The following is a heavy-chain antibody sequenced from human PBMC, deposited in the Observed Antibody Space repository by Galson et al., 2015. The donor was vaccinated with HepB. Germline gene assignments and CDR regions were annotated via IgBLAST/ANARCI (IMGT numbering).Heavy chain of an antibody. CDR3: ARDLYSGSGSD. CDR1: GFTLSSYS. Sequence: SLRLSCAASGFTLSSYSMNWVRQAPGKGLEWVSYISSSSSTIYYADSVKGRFTISRDNAKNSLNLQMNSLRAEDTAVYYCARDLYSGSGSDWGQGTLVTVSS. D-gene: IGHD3-10*01. CDR2: ISSSSSTI. V-gene: IGHV3-48*04. J-gene: IGHJ4*02.